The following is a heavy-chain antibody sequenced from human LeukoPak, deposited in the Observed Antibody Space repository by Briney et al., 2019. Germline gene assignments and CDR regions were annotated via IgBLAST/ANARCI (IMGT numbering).Heavy chain of an antibody. J-gene: IGHJ4*02. CDR1: GYTFTSYG. Sequence: SVKVSCKASGYTFTSYGISWVRQAPGQGLEWMGWISAYNGNTNYAQKLQGRVTMTTDTSTSTAYMELRSLRSDDTAVYYCAREGYYDILTGYLYWGQGTLVTVSS. D-gene: IGHD3-9*01. CDR3: AREGYYDILTGYLY. CDR2: ISAYNGNT. V-gene: IGHV1-18*01.